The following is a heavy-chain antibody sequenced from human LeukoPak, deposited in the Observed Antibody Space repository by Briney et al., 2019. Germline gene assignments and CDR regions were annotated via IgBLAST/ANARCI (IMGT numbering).Heavy chain of an antibody. CDR2: IYCSGST. D-gene: IGHD3-22*01. Sequence: SETLSLTCTVSGGSISSYYWSWILQPPGKGLEWIGYIYCSGSTNYNPSLKSRVTISVDTSKNQFSLKLSSVTAADTAVYYCARADGNYYDSSGYYKLYHDAFDIWGQGTMVTVSS. CDR1: GGSISSYY. CDR3: ARADGNYYDSSGYYKLYHDAFDI. V-gene: IGHV4-59*01. J-gene: IGHJ3*02.